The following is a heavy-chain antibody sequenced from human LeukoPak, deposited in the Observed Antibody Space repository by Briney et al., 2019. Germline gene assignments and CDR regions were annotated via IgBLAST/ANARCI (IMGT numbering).Heavy chain of an antibody. CDR2: INSDGSST. CDR1: GFTFSSYW. V-gene: IGHV3-74*01. D-gene: IGHD5-24*01. J-gene: IGHJ6*02. CDR3: AREESPYYYYGMDV. Sequence: PGGSLRLSCAASGFTFSSYWMHWVRQAPGKGLVWVSRINSDGSSTSYADSVKSRFTISRDNAKNTLYLQMNSLRAEDTAVYYCAREESPYYYYGMDVWGQGTTVTVSS.